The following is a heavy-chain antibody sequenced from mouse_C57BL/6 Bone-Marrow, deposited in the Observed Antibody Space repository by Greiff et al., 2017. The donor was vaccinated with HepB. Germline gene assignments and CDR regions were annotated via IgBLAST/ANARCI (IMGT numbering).Heavy chain of an antibody. CDR2: INPSSGYT. V-gene: IGHV1-4*01. CDR1: GYTFTSYT. J-gene: IGHJ2*01. D-gene: IGHD1-1*01. Sequence: QVQLQQSGAELARPGASVKMSCKASGYTFTSYTMHWVKQRPGQGLEWIGYINPSSGYTKYNQKFKVKATLTADKSSSTAYIQLSSLTSEDSAVYYCSGGGITTVGHFDYWGQGTTLTVSS. CDR3: SGGGITTVGHFDY.